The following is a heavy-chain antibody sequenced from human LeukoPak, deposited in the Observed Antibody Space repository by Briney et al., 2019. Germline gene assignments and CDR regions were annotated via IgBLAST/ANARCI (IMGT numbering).Heavy chain of an antibody. D-gene: IGHD6-19*01. Sequence: PGGSLRLSCAASGFTFDDYAMHWVGQAPGKGLEWVSGISWNSGSIGYADSVKGRFTISRDNAKNSLYLQMNSLRAEDTALYYCAKARKQWLAFFDYWGQGTLVTVSS. J-gene: IGHJ4*02. CDR1: GFTFDDYA. CDR3: AKARKQWLAFFDY. V-gene: IGHV3-9*01. CDR2: ISWNSGSI.